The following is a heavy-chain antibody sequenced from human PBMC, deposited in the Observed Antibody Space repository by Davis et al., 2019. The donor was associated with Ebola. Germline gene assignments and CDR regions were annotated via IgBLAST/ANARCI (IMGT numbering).Heavy chain of an antibody. CDR1: GDSVTNERYY. D-gene: IGHD5-18*01. CDR2: IYFRGST. V-gene: IGHV4-61*01. CDR3: AREGGYPYAIDY. Sequence: PSETLSLTCSVSGDSVTNERYYWSWIRQPPGMGLEWIGYIYFRGSTNYSPSLRSRVTISIDTSKNQFSLSLTSVTAADTAVYFCAREGGYPYAIDYWGQGTLVTVSS. J-gene: IGHJ4*02.